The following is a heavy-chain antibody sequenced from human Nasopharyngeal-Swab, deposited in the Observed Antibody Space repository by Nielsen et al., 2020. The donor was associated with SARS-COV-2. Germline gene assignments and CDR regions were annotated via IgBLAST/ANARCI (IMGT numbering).Heavy chain of an antibody. D-gene: IGHD3-9*01. CDR1: GGTFSSYA. CDR3: ARDFYDILTGYYTRWFDP. J-gene: IGHJ5*02. CDR2: IIPIFGTA. V-gene: IGHV1-69*06. Sequence: SVKVSCKASGGTFSSYAISWVRQAPGQGLEWMGGIIPIFGTANYAQKFQGRVTITADKSTSTAYMELSSLRSEDTAVYYCARDFYDILTGYYTRWFDPWGQGTVVTVSS.